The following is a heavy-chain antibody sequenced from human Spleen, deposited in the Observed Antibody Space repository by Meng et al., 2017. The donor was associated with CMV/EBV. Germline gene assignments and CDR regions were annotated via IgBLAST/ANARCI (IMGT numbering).Heavy chain of an antibody. CDR1: GLAFRNYA. J-gene: IGHJ4*02. Sequence: SGLAFRNYAMSWVRQVPGEGLEWVSTITGSGDTTWYIGPVRGRFTISRDNSKNTLFLQMNSLGAEDTAVYYCAKVGERGTHGVYPFGSWGQGTLVTVSS. V-gene: IGHV3-23*01. CDR2: ITGSGDTT. CDR3: AKVGERGTHGVYPFGS. D-gene: IGHD2-8*01.